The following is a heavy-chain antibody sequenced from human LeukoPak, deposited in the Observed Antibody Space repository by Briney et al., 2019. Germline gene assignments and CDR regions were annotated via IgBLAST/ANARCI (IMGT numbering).Heavy chain of an antibody. J-gene: IGHJ4*02. CDR3: VRVTGGGWPFDS. Sequence: PGGSLRLSCAASGFIFSSYTMHWVRQAPGKGLEWVAVISYDGSYKYYADSVKGRFTISRDSSKNTLYLQMNSLRPEDTSVYYCVRVTGGGWPFDSWGQGTLVTVSS. D-gene: IGHD6-19*01. CDR2: ISYDGSYK. CDR1: GFIFSSYT. V-gene: IGHV3-30*04.